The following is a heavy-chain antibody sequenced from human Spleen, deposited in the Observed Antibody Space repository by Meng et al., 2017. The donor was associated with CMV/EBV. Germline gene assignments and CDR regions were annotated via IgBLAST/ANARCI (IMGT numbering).Heavy chain of an antibody. J-gene: IGHJ4*02. D-gene: IGHD1-26*01. Sequence: GESLKISCAASGFTVSSNYMSWVRQAPGKGLEWVSVIYSGGSAYYADSVKGRFTISRDNFKNTLYLQMNSLRAEDTALYSCAKDTSGGWPYWSYFDYWGPGTLVTVSS. CDR2: IYSGGSA. V-gene: IGHV3-53*01. CDR3: AKDTSGGWPYWSYFDY. CDR1: GFTVSSNY.